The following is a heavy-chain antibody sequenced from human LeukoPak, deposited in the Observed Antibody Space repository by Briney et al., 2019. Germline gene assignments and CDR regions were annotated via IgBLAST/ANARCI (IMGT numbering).Heavy chain of an antibody. CDR3: ARDGGFYCSGGSCYSGWFDP. CDR2: IRYDGSNT. D-gene: IGHD2-15*01. CDR1: GFIFSTHG. V-gene: IGHV3-30*02. Sequence: PGGSLRLSCTASGFIFSTHGMHWVRQAPGKGLEWVALIRYDGSNTYYADSVKGRFTISRDNSKNTLYLQMNSLRAEDTAVYYCARDGGFYCSGGSCYSGWFDPWGQGTLVTVSS. J-gene: IGHJ5*02.